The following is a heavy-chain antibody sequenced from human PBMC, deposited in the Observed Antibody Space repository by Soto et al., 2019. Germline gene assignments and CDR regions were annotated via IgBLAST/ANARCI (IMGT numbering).Heavy chain of an antibody. V-gene: IGHV3-23*01. J-gene: IGHJ4*02. CDR2: ISSSGSST. CDR3: ANALVGNCESFDY. Sequence: EVQLLESGGGLVQPGGSLRVSCAASGFTLSRYPLSWVRQAPGKGLEWVSTISSSGSSTYYADSVRGRFTISRDNXKSTLYLQMNSLRDADRAVYYCANALVGNCESFDYWGQGTLVTVSS. D-gene: IGHD1-7*01. CDR1: GFTLSRYP.